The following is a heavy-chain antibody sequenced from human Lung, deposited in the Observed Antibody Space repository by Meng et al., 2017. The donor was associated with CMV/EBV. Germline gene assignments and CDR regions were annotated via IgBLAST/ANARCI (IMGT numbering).Heavy chain of an antibody. V-gene: IGHV1-69*05. Sequence: SVXVSXXAPGGTYSTYGISWVRQAPGQGLEWMGGIITLFGTPNYAQRFQGRVTITTDESTSTTYMELRSLRSEDTAVYYCARSLMTTVTTLGYWGQGTLVNVSS. CDR2: IITLFGTP. J-gene: IGHJ4*02. D-gene: IGHD4-17*01. CDR1: GGTYSTYG. CDR3: ARSLMTTVTTLGY.